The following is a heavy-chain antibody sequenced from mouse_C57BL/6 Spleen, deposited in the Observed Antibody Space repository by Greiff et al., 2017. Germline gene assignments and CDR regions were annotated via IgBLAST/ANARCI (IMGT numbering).Heavy chain of an antibody. V-gene: IGHV1-81*01. J-gene: IGHJ4*01. CDR1: GYTFTSYG. Sequence: QVQLQQSGAELARPGASVKLSCKASGYTFTSYGISWVKQRTGQGLEWIGEIYPRSGNTYYNEKFKGKATLTADKSSSTAYMELRSLTSEDSAVYFCARFPVYSNFYAMDYWGQGTSVTVSS. CDR3: ARFPVYSNFYAMDY. CDR2: IYPRSGNT. D-gene: IGHD2-5*01.